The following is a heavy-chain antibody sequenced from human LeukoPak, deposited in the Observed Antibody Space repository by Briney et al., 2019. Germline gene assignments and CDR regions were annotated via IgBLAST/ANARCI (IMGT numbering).Heavy chain of an antibody. CDR3: AKGYCITTSCCEFDY. D-gene: IGHD2-2*01. J-gene: IGHJ4*02. Sequence: PGGSLRLSCAASGFTFDNYAMSWVRQAPGKGLEWVSGISGSGVSTYYADSVKGRFTISRDNSKNTLYLQMNSLRAEDTAIYYCAKGYCITTSCCEFDYWGQGALVTVSS. V-gene: IGHV3-23*01. CDR1: GFTFDNYA. CDR2: ISGSGVST.